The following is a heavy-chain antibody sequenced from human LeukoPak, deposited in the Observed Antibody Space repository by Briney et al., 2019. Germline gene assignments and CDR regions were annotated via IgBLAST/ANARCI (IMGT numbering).Heavy chain of an antibody. D-gene: IGHD3-3*01. V-gene: IGHV1-2*02. CDR2: INPNSGDT. CDR1: GYTFTGYY. CDR3: ARSILFNSYYYYMDV. J-gene: IGHJ6*03. Sequence: ASVKVSCKASGYTFTGYYIHWVRQAPGQGLEWMGWINPNSGDTNYAQKFQGRVTMTRDTSISTGYMELSRLRSDDTAVYYCARSILFNSYYYYMDVWGKGTTVTVSS.